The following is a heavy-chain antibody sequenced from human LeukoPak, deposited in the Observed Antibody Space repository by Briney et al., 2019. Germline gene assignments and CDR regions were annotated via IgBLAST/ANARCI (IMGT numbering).Heavy chain of an antibody. CDR3: AKDYIWGSYRPAYYFDY. V-gene: IGHV3-23*01. D-gene: IGHD3-16*02. J-gene: IGHJ4*02. CDR1: GFTFSSYA. Sequence: GGSLRLSCAASGFTFSSYAMSWVRQAPGKGLEWVSAISGSGGSTYYADSAKGRFTISRDNSKNTLYLQMNSLRAEDTAVYYCAKDYIWGSYRPAYYFDYWGQGTLVTVSS. CDR2: ISGSGGST.